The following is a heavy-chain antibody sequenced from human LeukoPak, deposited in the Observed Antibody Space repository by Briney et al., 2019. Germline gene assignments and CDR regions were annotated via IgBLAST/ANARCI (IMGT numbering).Heavy chain of an antibody. D-gene: IGHD1-26*01. V-gene: IGHV3-30-3*01. CDR3: ARDPSVGSYIEGGHDY. Sequence: PGRSLRLSCAASGFTFSSYAMHWVRQAPGKGLEWVAVISYDGSNKYYADSVKGRFTISRDNSKNTLYLQMNSLRAEDTAVNYCARDPSVGSYIEGGHDYWGQGTLVTVSS. CDR1: GFTFSSYA. J-gene: IGHJ4*02. CDR2: ISYDGSNK.